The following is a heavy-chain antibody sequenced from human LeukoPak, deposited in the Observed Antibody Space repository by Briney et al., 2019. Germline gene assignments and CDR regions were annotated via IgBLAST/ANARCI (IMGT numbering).Heavy chain of an antibody. CDR1: GGSISSSPYY. CDR3: ARGGGNYYMDV. Sequence: KPSETLSLTCTVSGGSISSSPYYWGWIRQPPGKGLEWIGSIYYSGTTHYNPSLESRVTISVDTSKNQFSLKLSSVTAADTAVYYCARGGGNYYMDVWGKGTTVTISS. CDR2: IYYSGTT. J-gene: IGHJ6*03. V-gene: IGHV4-39*07. D-gene: IGHD1-26*01.